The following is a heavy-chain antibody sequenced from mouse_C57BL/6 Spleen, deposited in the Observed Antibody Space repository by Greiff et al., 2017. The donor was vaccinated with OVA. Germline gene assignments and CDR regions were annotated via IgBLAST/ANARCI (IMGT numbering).Heavy chain of an antibody. CDR2: IYPGSGNT. Sequence: VKLQESGAELVRPGASVKLSCKASGYTFTDYYINWVKQRPGQGLEWIARIYPGSGNTYYNEKFKGKATLTAEKSSSTAYMQLSSLTSEDSAVYFCAIWDYDDFDYWGQGTTLTVSS. V-gene: IGHV1-76*01. CDR1: GYTFTDYY. J-gene: IGHJ2*01. CDR3: AIWDYDDFDY. D-gene: IGHD2-4*01.